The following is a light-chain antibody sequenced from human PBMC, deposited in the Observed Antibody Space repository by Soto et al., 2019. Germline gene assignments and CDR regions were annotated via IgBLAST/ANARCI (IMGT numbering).Light chain of an antibody. Sequence: QSALTQPPSASGSPGQSVTISCTGTSSDVGAYNYVSWYQQHAGKAPKLVIYEVTKRPSGVPDRFSGSKSANPASLTVSGLEDEDEADYYCSSFASSNTWVFGGGTKLTVL. V-gene: IGLV2-8*01. J-gene: IGLJ3*02. CDR3: SSFASSNTWV. CDR2: EVT. CDR1: SSDVGAYNY.